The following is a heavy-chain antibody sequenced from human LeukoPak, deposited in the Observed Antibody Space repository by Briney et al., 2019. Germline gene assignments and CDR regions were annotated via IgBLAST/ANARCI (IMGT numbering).Heavy chain of an antibody. CDR2: INPHSGGT. Sequence: ASVKVSCKASGYTFTGYYTHWVRQAPGQGLEWIGWINPHSGGTNYSQKFQGRVTMTRDTSISTAYMELDSLRSDDAAVYYCAREGTTGGSSGWYDYWGQGILVTVSS. CDR3: AREGTTGGSSGWYDY. J-gene: IGHJ4*02. V-gene: IGHV1-2*02. CDR1: GYTFTGYY. D-gene: IGHD6-19*01.